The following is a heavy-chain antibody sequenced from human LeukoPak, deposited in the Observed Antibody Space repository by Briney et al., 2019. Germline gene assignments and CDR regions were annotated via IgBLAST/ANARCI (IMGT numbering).Heavy chain of an antibody. J-gene: IGHJ3*02. CDR2: IGTDGGGT. CDR3: VKAIPAAWGAFDI. CDR1: GFTFSNYA. Sequence: GGSLRLSCSASGFTFSNYAIHWVRQAPGKGLEYVSAIGTDGGGTYYADSVKGRFTISRDNSKNTLYLQMSSLRAEDTAVYYCVKAIPAAWGAFDIWGQGTMVIVSS. D-gene: IGHD6-25*01. V-gene: IGHV3-64D*09.